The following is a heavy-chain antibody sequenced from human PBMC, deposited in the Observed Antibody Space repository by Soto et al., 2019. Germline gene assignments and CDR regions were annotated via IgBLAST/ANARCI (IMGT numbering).Heavy chain of an antibody. J-gene: IGHJ4*02. CDR3: AESDYGNYGAFIDH. CDR2: LSGSGDST. Sequence: VQLLESGGGLVQPGGSLRLSCAASGFTFSSYAMSWVRQAPGKGLEWVSSLSGSGDSTYYADSVKGRFSISRDNSKNTLYLQMSSLRAEDTAVYYCAESDYGNYGAFIDHWGQGTLVTVSS. V-gene: IGHV3-23*01. CDR1: GFTFSSYA. D-gene: IGHD4-17*01.